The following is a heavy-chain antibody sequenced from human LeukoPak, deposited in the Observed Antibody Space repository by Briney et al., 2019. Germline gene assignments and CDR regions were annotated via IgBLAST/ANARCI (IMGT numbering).Heavy chain of an antibody. Sequence: SVKVSCKVSRYTLTKLSMHWVQQPSGKARKGMGGFDPEDGGTIYAQKFQGRVTMTEDTSTDTAYMELSSLRSEDTAVYYCAIPGGSSRDFDYWGQGTLVTVSS. CDR1: RYTLTKLS. J-gene: IGHJ4*02. CDR2: FDPEDGGT. V-gene: IGHV1-24*01. D-gene: IGHD6-13*01. CDR3: AIPGGSSRDFDY.